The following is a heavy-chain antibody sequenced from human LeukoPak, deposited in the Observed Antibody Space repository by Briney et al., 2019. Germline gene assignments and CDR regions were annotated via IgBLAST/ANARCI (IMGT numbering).Heavy chain of an antibody. CDR2: IHYSGST. D-gene: IGHD6-6*01. J-gene: IGHJ4*02. CDR3: ARGSIAPDY. CDR1: GDSINNSSYY. Sequence: ETLSLTCTVSGDSINNSSYYWGWIRQPPGKGLKWIGSIHYSGSTYYNPSLKSRVTISVDTSKNQFSLRLSSVTAADTAVYYCARGSIAPDYWGQGTLVTVSS. V-gene: IGHV4-39*01.